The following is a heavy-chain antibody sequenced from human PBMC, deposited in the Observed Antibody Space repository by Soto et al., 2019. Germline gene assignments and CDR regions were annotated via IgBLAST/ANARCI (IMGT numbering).Heavy chain of an antibody. V-gene: IGHV1-18*01. CDR2: ISAYNGNT. Sequence: QVQLVQSGAEVKKPGASVKVSCKASGYTFTSYGVSWVRQAPGQGLEWMGWISAYNGNTNYAQKLQGRVTMITDTSTSTAYMELRSLRSDDTAMYYCARVPYCSSTSCYTRYYYGMVVWGQGTTVTVSS. CDR1: GYTFTSYG. CDR3: ARVPYCSSTSCYTRYYYGMVV. D-gene: IGHD2-2*02. J-gene: IGHJ6*02.